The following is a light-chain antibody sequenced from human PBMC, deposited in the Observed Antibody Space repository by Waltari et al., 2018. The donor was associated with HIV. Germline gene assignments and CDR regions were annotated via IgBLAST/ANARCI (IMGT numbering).Light chain of an antibody. CDR3: QVWDSSSDAYV. V-gene: IGLV3-21*04. Sequence: SYVLAQPPSVSVAPGKTARLTCGGNNIGSKSVQWYQQKPGQAPVVVIYYDSDRPSGIPERFSGSNSGNTATLTISRVEAGDEADYYCQVWDSSSDAYVFGTGTKVTVL. CDR1: NIGSKS. CDR2: YDS. J-gene: IGLJ1*01.